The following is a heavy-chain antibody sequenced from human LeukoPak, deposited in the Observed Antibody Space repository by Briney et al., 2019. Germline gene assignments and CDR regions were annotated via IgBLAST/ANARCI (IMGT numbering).Heavy chain of an antibody. CDR3: ARQGGSNSPYYYYYMDV. D-gene: IGHD2-21*01. J-gene: IGHJ6*03. CDR2: IYHSGST. Sequence: SETLSLTCAVSGYSISSGYYWGWFRQPPGKGLEWIGCIYHSGSTQYNPSLKSRVTISVDTSKNQFSLNLSAVTAADTAVYYCARQGGSNSPYYYYYMDVWGKGTSVTVPS. V-gene: IGHV4-38-2*01. CDR1: GYSISSGYY.